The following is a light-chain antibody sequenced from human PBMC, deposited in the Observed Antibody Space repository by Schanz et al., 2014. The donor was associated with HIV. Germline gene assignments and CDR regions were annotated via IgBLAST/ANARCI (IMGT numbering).Light chain of an antibody. CDR1: SSDVGGYKY. J-gene: IGLJ3*02. V-gene: IGLV2-11*01. Sequence: QSALTQPRSVSGSPGQSVTISCTGTSSDVGGYKYLSWYQQHPGKAPKLLIYDVSKRPSGVPDRFSGSKSGNTASLTVSGLQAEDEADYYCISYAGSNTWVFGGGTKLTVL. CDR2: DVS. CDR3: ISYAGSNTWV.